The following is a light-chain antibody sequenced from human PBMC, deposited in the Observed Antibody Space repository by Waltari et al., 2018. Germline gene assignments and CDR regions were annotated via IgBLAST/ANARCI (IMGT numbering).Light chain of an antibody. V-gene: IGKV3-11*01. CDR1: QTVSSY. Sequence: EIVLTQSPVTLCLSPGEGPTLSCRASQTVSSYLAWFQQKPGQAPRLLIYDASNRSTGIPDRFSGSGSGTDFTLTISSLEPEDFAVYYCQQRTNWPRTFGGGTKVEIK. CDR2: DAS. J-gene: IGKJ4*01. CDR3: QQRTNWPRT.